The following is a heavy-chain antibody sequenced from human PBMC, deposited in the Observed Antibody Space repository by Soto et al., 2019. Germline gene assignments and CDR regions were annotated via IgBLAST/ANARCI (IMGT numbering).Heavy chain of an antibody. CDR1: GASVAGGSYY. V-gene: IGHV4-30-4*01. CDR2: IPSRGRP. CDR3: ARDTYSGYDFGL. Sequence: QVQLRESGPGLVKPSQTLSLTCSVSGASVAGGSYYWSWVRQPPGKGLEWIGYIPSRGRPFYNPSLTSRGTISADTSKNQRYLQLTSVTAADTAVYYCARDTYSGYDFGLWGQGTLVTVSS. D-gene: IGHD5-12*01. J-gene: IGHJ5*02.